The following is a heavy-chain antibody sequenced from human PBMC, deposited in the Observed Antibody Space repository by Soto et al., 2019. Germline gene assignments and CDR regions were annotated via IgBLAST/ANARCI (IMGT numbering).Heavy chain of an antibody. V-gene: IGHV4-39*01. CDR2: IYYSGST. Sequence: SETLSLTCTVSGGSISSSSYYWGWIRQPPGKGLEWIGSIYYSGSTYYNPSLKSRVTISVDTSKNQFSLKLSSVTAADTAVYYCASRYFDWLSTPDYWGQGTLVTVSS. D-gene: IGHD3-9*01. CDR3: ASRYFDWLSTPDY. CDR1: GGSISSSSYY. J-gene: IGHJ4*02.